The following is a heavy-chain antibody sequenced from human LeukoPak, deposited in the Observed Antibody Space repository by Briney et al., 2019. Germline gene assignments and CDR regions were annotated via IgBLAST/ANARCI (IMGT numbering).Heavy chain of an antibody. CDR2: IYYSGRT. D-gene: IGHD3-22*01. V-gene: IGHV4-31*03. CDR3: ARTNYDSSGYPPDAFDI. Sequence: SETLSLTCTVSGGSTSSGNYYWSWIRQHPGKGLEWIGYIYYSGRTYYNPSLKSRVTISVDTSKNQFSLKLSSVTAADTAVYYCARTNYDSSGYPPDAFDIWGQGTMVTVSS. J-gene: IGHJ3*02. CDR1: GGSTSSGNYY.